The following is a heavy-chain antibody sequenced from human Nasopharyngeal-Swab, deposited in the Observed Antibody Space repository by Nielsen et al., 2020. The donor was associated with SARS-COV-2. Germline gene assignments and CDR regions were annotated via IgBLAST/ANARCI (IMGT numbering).Heavy chain of an antibody. D-gene: IGHD6-19*01. J-gene: IGHJ3*02. V-gene: IGHV3-53*01. CDR2: IYSGGST. CDR1: GFTVSSNY. Sequence: GESLKISCAASGFTVSSNYMSWVRQAPGKGLEWVSVIYSGGSTYYADSVKGRFTISRDNSKDTLYLQMNSLRAEDTAVYYCARDRVSSGWYWGALDIWGQGTMVTVSS. CDR3: ARDRVSSGWYWGALDI.